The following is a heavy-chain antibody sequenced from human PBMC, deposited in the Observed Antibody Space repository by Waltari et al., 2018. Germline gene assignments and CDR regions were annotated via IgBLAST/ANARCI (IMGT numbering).Heavy chain of an antibody. J-gene: IGHJ4*02. Sequence: EVQLVESGGGVIQPGGSLSPSCEPPGFIAGTNYMSWVRQAPGKGLELVSVIYNDGTKLYADSVKGRFTVSRDNSKNMVHLQMDSLRAEDTAVYYCATDGDGDCSLCLAQWGQGTLVTVSS. CDR1: GFIAGTNY. D-gene: IGHD2-21*02. V-gene: IGHV3-53*01. CDR3: ATDGDGDCSLCLAQ. CDR2: IYNDGTK.